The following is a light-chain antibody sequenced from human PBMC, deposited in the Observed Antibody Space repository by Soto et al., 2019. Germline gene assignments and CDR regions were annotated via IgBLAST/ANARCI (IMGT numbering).Light chain of an antibody. Sequence: DIQLTQSPSFLSTSVGDRVTITCRARQGISRFLAWYQQKPGKAPKLLIYAASTLQSGVPSRFSGSGSGTESTLTISSLQPEDFGTYYCQQLDSYPITFGQGTRLEIK. CDR2: AAS. V-gene: IGKV1-9*01. CDR1: QGISRF. CDR3: QQLDSYPIT. J-gene: IGKJ5*01.